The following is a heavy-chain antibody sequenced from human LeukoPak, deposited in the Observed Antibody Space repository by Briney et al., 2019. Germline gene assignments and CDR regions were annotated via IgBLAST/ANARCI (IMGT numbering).Heavy chain of an antibody. V-gene: IGHV3-30*18. Sequence: GRSLRLSCAASGFTFSTYAMHWVRQAPGKGLEWVAVISYDGSNKYYADSVKGRFTISRDNSKNTLYLQMNSLRAEDSAVYYCAKNGLGAVVKTDWGQGTLVTVSS. J-gene: IGHJ4*02. CDR1: GFTFSTYA. CDR3: AKNGLGAVVKTD. CDR2: ISYDGSNK. D-gene: IGHD3-22*01.